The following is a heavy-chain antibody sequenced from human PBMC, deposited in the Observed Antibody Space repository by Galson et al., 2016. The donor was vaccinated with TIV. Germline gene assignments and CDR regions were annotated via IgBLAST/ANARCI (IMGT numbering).Heavy chain of an antibody. V-gene: IGHV3-9*01. CDR1: GFTFDAYA. CDR2: IHWNSGSM. CDR3: AKGAKEHVYHAMDV. D-gene: IGHD1-26*01. J-gene: IGHJ6*02. Sequence: SLRLSCAASGFTFDAYAMHWVRQAPGKGLEWVSGIHWNSGSMGYAGSVKGRFTISRDNAKNSLFLQMNSLRAEDTALYYCAKGAKEHVYHAMDVWGQGTTVTVSS.